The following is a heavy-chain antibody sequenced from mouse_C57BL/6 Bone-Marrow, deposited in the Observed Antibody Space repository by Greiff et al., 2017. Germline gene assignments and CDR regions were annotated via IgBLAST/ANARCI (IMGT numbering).Heavy chain of an antibody. V-gene: IGHV1-50*01. D-gene: IGHD1-1*01. Sequence: QVQLQQPGAELVKPGASVKLSCKASGYTFTSYWMQWVKQRPGQGLEWFGEIDPSDSYTNYNQKFKGKGTLTVDTSSSTAYMQLSRLTSEDSAVYYCARGYCSSFYAMDYWGQGTSVTVSS. J-gene: IGHJ4*01. CDR2: IDPSDSYT. CDR3: ARGYCSSFYAMDY. CDR1: GYTFTSYW.